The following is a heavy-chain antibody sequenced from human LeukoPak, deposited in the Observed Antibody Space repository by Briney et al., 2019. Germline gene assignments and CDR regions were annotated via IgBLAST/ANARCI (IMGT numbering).Heavy chain of an antibody. CDR3: ARGPYYDSSGFNWFDP. Sequence: PSETLSLTCTVSGGSISSYYWSWIRQPPGKGLEWIGYIYYSGSTNYNPSLKSRVTISVDTSKTQFSLKLSSVTAADTAVYYCARGPYYDSSGFNWFDPWGQGTLVTVSS. V-gene: IGHV4-59*08. CDR1: GGSISSYY. CDR2: IYYSGST. D-gene: IGHD3-22*01. J-gene: IGHJ5*02.